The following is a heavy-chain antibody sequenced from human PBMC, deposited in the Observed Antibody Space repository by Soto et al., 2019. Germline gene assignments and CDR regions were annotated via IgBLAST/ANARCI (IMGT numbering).Heavy chain of an antibody. J-gene: IGHJ5*02. CDR3: ARDITTVTRHGNWFDP. D-gene: IGHD4-17*01. CDR1: GDTFSSYA. V-gene: IGHV1-69*13. CDR2: IIPIFGTA. Sequence: SVKVSCKASGDTFSSYAISWVRQAPGQGLEWMGGIIPIFGTANYAQKFQGRVTITADESTSTAYMELSSLRSEDTAVYYCARDITTVTRHGNWFDPWGQGTLVTVST.